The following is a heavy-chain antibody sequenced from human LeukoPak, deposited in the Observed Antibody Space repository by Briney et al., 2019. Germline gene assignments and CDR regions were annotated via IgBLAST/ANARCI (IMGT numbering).Heavy chain of an antibody. D-gene: IGHD3-22*01. CDR1: GFTFSSYA. V-gene: IGHV3-30*04. CDR3: SVMHRYYDGSGYWVQ. CDR2: ISYDGSNK. Sequence: GGSLRLSCAASGFTFSSYAMHWVRQAPGKGLEWVAVISYDGSNKYYADSVKGRLTISRDNPRNMLYMEMNSLRAEDTAVYYCSVMHRYYDGSGYWVQWGQGTLVTVSS. J-gene: IGHJ4*02.